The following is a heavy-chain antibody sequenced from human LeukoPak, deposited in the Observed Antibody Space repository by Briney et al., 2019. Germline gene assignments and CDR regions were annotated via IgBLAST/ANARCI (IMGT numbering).Heavy chain of an antibody. Sequence: SETLSLTCTVSGGSISSSSYYWGWIRQPPGKGLEWIGYIYYTGGTNYNPSLKSRLSISLDTSKNQFSLMLSSVTAADTAVYFCARLDFLFFDYWGQGILVTVSS. CDR3: ARLDFLFFDY. D-gene: IGHD3-3*01. CDR1: GGSISSSSYY. CDR2: IYYTGGT. J-gene: IGHJ4*02. V-gene: IGHV4-61*05.